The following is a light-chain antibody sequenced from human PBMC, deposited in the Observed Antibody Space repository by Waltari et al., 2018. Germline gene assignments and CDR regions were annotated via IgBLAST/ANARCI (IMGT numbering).Light chain of an antibody. J-gene: IGLJ2*01. Sequence: QSALTQPASVSASPGQSITISCTGTSSDIGGYNYVSWYQQHPGKAPKLIIFAVSQRPSGISNRFSGSKSGNTASLTISGLQAEDESYFYCSSYTTSSTVVFGGGTKLTVL. CDR2: AVS. CDR3: SSYTTSSTVV. V-gene: IGLV2-14*03. CDR1: SSDIGGYNY.